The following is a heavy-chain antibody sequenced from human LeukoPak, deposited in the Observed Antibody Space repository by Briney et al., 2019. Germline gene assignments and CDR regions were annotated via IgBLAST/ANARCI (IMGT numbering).Heavy chain of an antibody. D-gene: IGHD3-22*01. CDR2: ISISSSYI. V-gene: IGHV3-21*01. Sequence: GGSLRLSCAASGFTFSSYSMNWVRQAPGKGLEWVSSISISSSYIYYADSVKGRFTISRDNAKNSLYLQMNSLRAEDTAVYYCARDLRYYDSSGHEGYFDYWGQGTLVTVSS. CDR3: ARDLRYYDSSGHEGYFDY. J-gene: IGHJ4*02. CDR1: GFTFSSYS.